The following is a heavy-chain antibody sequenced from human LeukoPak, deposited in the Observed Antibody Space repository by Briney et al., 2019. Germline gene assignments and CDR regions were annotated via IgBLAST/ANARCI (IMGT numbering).Heavy chain of an antibody. CDR3: ARDRLGDYDHSGYYDK. D-gene: IGHD3-22*01. J-gene: IGHJ4*02. CDR1: GFTLRNYG. CDR2: LWRDGINN. Sequence: PGGSLRLSCVASGFTLRNYGMHWVRQAPGKGLEWVAVLWRDGINNFYADSVKGRFRFSRDNSKDMLYLQMNSLRAEDTAVYYCARDRLGDYDHSGYYDKWGQGTLVTISS. V-gene: IGHV3-33*01.